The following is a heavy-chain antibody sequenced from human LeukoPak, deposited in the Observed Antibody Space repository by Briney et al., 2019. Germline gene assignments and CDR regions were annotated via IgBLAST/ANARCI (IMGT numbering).Heavy chain of an antibody. CDR3: ARALDYYGSGIHA. Sequence: SETLSLTCAVSGYSISSGYYWSWIRQPPGKGLEWIGEINHSGSTNYNPSLKSRVTISVDASKNQFSLKLSSVTAADTAVYYCARALDYYGSGIHAWGQGTLVTVSS. D-gene: IGHD3-10*01. V-gene: IGHV4-34*01. J-gene: IGHJ5*02. CDR2: INHSGST. CDR1: GYSISSGYY.